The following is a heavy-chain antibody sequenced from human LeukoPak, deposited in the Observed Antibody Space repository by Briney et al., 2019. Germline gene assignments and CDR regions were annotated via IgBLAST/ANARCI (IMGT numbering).Heavy chain of an antibody. CDR2: IYPGDSDT. V-gene: IGHV5-51*01. D-gene: IGHD2-2*01. Sequence: GESLTISCKGSGYSFTSYWIGWVRQMPGKGLEWMGIIYPGDSDTIYSPSFQGQVTISADKSISTAYLQWSSLKASDTAMYYCARSRYCSSTSCSDFDYWGQGTLVTVSS. J-gene: IGHJ4*02. CDR1: GYSFTSYW. CDR3: ARSRYCSSTSCSDFDY.